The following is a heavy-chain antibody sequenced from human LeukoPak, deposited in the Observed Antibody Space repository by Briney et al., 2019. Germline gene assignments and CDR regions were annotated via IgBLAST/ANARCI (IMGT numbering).Heavy chain of an antibody. V-gene: IGHV1-69*01. D-gene: IGHD6-13*01. CDR3: ARAPQPPYSRFDY. CDR1: GGTFSSYA. J-gene: IGHJ4*02. CDR2: IIPIFGTA. Sequence: SVKVSCKASGGTFSSYAISWVRQAPGQGLEWMGGIIPIFGTANYAQKFQGRVTITADESTSTAYMELSSLRSEDTAVYYCARAPQPPYSRFDYWGQGTLVTVSS.